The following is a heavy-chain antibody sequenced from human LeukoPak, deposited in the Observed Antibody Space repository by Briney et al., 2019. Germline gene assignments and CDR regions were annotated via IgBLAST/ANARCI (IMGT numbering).Heavy chain of an antibody. Sequence: ASVKVSCKASGYTFTSYGISWVRQAPGQGLEWMGWISAYNGNTNYAQKLQGRVTMTTDTSTSTAYMELRSLRSDDMAVYYCARDLGGIAAADKADYWGQGTLVTVSS. D-gene: IGHD6-13*01. CDR1: GYTFTSYG. CDR2: ISAYNGNT. J-gene: IGHJ4*02. V-gene: IGHV1-18*03. CDR3: ARDLGGIAAADKADY.